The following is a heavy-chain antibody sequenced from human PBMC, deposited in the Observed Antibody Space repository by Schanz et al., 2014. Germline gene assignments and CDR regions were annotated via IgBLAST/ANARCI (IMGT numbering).Heavy chain of an antibody. J-gene: IGHJ4*02. Sequence: VRLVESGGGVVQPGRSLRLSCAASGFTFSSHWMHWVRQDPGKGLEWVSAINTGVNTYYADSVRGRFTMSRDNSKNTLYLQMNSLRAGDAAVYYCARGLIAAAGGAFDYWGQGTLVAVSA. D-gene: IGHD6-13*01. CDR1: GFTFSSHW. V-gene: IGHV3-66*01. CDR2: INTGVNT. CDR3: ARGLIAAAGGAFDY.